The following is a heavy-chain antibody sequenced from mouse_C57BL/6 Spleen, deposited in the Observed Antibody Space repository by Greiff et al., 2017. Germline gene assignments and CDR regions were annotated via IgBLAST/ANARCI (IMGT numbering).Heavy chain of an antibody. CDR2: IHPNSGST. D-gene: IGHD2-2*01. V-gene: IGHV1-64*01. CDR3: AMIYYGYDAWFAY. J-gene: IGHJ3*01. CDR1: GYTFTSYW. Sequence: QVQLQQPGAELVKPGASEKLSCKASGYTFTSYWMHWVKQRPGQGLEWIGMIHPNSGSTNYNEKFKSKATLTVDKSSSTAYMQLSSLTSEDSAVYYCAMIYYGYDAWFAYWGQGTLVTVSA.